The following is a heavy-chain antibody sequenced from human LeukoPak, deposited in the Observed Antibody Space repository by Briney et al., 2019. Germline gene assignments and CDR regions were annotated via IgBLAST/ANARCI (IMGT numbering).Heavy chain of an antibody. J-gene: IGHJ4*02. CDR2: IYYSGTT. D-gene: IGHD5-18*01. V-gene: IGHV4-59*01. CDR3: ARGYSYGWFEY. CDR1: GGSISSYY. Sequence: SETLSLTCAVTGGSISSYYCSWIRQPPGKGLEWIGYIYYSGTTNNNPSLKSRVTISVDTSKNQFSLKLSSVTAADTAVYYCARGYSYGWFEYWGQGTLVTVSS.